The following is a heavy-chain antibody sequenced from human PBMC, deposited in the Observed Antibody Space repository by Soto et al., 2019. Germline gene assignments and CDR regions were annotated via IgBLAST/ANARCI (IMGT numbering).Heavy chain of an antibody. CDR3: ATDALDF. CDR1: GFTFSTYA. V-gene: IGHV3-23*01. Sequence: GGSLRLSCAASGFTFSTYAMSWVRQAPGKGLEWVSTITGSDGTTYYADAVKGRFSISRDNSKNTLYLQMSSLRVEDTAVYFCATDALDFWGQGTMVTVSS. J-gene: IGHJ3*01. CDR2: ITGSDGTT.